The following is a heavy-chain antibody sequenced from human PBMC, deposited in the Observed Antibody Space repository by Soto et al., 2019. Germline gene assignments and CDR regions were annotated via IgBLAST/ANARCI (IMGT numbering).Heavy chain of an antibody. V-gene: IGHV3-23*01. CDR2: FSGSGGNI. D-gene: IGHD2-2*01. CDR3: AKDPPWTVGPLAMDV. CDR1: GFTFSTHA. J-gene: IGHJ6*02. Sequence: LRLSCVASGFTFSTHAMSWVRQAPGKGLEWVSTFSGSGGNIYYAESVKGRLTISRDDSKNTLYLQMNSLRVEDTAVYYCAKDPPWTVGPLAMDVWGQGTTVTVSS.